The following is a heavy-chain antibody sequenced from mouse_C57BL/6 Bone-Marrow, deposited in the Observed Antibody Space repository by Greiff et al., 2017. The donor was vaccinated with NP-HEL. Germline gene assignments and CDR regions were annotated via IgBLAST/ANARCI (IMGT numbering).Heavy chain of an antibody. CDR2: ISSGSSTI. V-gene: IGHV5-17*01. J-gene: IGHJ1*03. CDR1: GFTFSDYG. Sequence: EVQLVESGGDLVKPGGSLKLSCAASGFTFSDYGMHWVRQAPEKGLEWVAYISSGSSTIYYADTVKGRFTISRDNAKNTLFLQMTSLRSEDTAMYYCATLITTNWYFDVWGTGTTVTVSS. CDR3: ATLITTNWYFDV. D-gene: IGHD1-1*01.